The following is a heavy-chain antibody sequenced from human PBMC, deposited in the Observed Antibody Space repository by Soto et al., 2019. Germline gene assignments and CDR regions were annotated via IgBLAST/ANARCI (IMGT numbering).Heavy chain of an antibody. CDR3: AKDRGVVVPAAMLWFRPSELDP. V-gene: IGHV3-23*01. CDR2: ISGSGGST. D-gene: IGHD2-2*01. Sequence: QPGGSLRLSCAASGFAFSSYAMSWVRQAPGKGLEWVSAISGSGGSTYYADSVKGRFTISRDNSKNTLYLQMNSLRAEDTAVYYCAKDRGVVVPAAMLWFRPSELDPWGQGTLVTVSS. CDR1: GFAFSSYA. J-gene: IGHJ5*02.